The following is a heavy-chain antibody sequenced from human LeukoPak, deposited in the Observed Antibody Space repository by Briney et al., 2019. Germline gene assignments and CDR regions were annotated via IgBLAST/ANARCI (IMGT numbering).Heavy chain of an antibody. D-gene: IGHD5-18*01. CDR3: ARRGEAMDPFDY. J-gene: IGHJ4*02. V-gene: IGHV5-51*01. CDR1: GYSFTSYW. Sequence: GESLKISCKDSGYSFTSYWIGWVRQMPGKGLEWMGIIYPGDSDARYSPSFQGQVTISADKSINTAYLQWSSLKASDTAIYYCARRGEAMDPFDYWGQGTLVTVSS. CDR2: IYPGDSDA.